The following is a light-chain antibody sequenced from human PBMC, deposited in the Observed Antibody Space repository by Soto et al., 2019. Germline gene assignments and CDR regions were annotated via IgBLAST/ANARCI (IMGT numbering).Light chain of an antibody. CDR2: DAS. CDR1: QSISVW. V-gene: IGKV1-33*01. J-gene: IGKJ5*01. CDR3: QQFGDLTFI. Sequence: DIQMTQSPSTLNASVGDRVTITCRASQSISVWLAWYQQKAGKAPRLLIYDASDLETGVPSRFSGSGSGTDFTLTISNLQPEDIATYYCQQFGDLTFIFGQGTRLEIK.